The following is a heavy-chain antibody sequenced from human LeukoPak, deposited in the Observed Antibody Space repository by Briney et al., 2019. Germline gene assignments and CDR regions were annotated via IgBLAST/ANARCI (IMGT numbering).Heavy chain of an antibody. D-gene: IGHD3-22*01. CDR3: ARYNYESGGYYSPDQYYGMDV. Sequence: PGGSLRLSCAASGFIVSDKSMTWVRQAQGKGLEWVSVIYSGGTTSHTDSVKGRFTISRDNSKNTVYLQMNSLRVEDTAVYYCARYNYESGGYYSPDQYYGMDVWGQGATVTVSS. CDR1: GFIVSDKS. V-gene: IGHV3-66*01. CDR2: IYSGGTT. J-gene: IGHJ6*02.